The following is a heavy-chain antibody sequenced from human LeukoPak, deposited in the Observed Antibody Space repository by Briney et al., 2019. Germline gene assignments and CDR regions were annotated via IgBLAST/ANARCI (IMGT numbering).Heavy chain of an antibody. V-gene: IGHV1-46*01. CDR3: ARVWVGATKAGYGY. Sequence: ASVKVSCKASGYTFTSYYMHWVRQAPGQGLEWMGIISTSGGNTGYAPKFQGRIIMTRDTSTSTVYLDLSSLRSDDTAVYYCARVWVGATKAGYGYWGQGTLVTVSS. CDR2: ISTSGGNT. J-gene: IGHJ4*02. CDR1: GYTFTSYY. D-gene: IGHD1-26*01.